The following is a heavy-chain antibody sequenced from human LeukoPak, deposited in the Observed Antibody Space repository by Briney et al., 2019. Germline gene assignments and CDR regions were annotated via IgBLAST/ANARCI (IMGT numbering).Heavy chain of an antibody. V-gene: IGHV1-69*05. CDR1: GGTFSSYA. D-gene: IGHD2-21*02. CDR2: ITPIFGTA. J-gene: IGHJ1*01. Sequence: ASVKVSCKASGGTFSSYAISWVRQAPGQGLEWMGGITPIFGTANYAQKFQGRVTITTDESTSTAYMELSSLRSEDTAVYYCARAYCGGDCPKEYFQHWGQGTLVTVSS. CDR3: ARAYCGGDCPKEYFQH.